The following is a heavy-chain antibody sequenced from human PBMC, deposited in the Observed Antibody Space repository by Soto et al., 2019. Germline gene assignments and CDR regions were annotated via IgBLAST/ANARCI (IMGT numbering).Heavy chain of an antibody. J-gene: IGHJ4*02. CDR1: GYSFTSYL. CDR2: IYPGDSDT. V-gene: IGHV5-51*01. Sequence: GESLKISFKGSGYSFTSYLICWVRQMPVKGLEWMGIIYPGDSDTRYSPSFQGQVTISADKSISAAYLQWSSLKAADTAMYYCARLPPTVTPFDYWGQRTLVAVCS. CDR3: ARLPPTVTPFDY. D-gene: IGHD4-17*01.